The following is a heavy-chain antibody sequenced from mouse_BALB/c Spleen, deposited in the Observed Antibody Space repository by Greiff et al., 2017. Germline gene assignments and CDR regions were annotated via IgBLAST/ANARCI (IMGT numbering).Heavy chain of an antibody. CDR2: IRNKANGYTT. J-gene: IGHJ2*01. V-gene: IGHV7-3*02. Sequence: EVMLVESGGGLVQPGGSLRLSCATSGFTFTDYYMSWVRQPPGKALEWLGFIRNKANGYTTEYSASVKGRFTISRDNSQSILYLQMNTLRAEDSATYYCARDRNYYGSSWYFDCWGQGTTLTVSS. CDR3: ARDRNYYGSSWYFDC. D-gene: IGHD1-1*01. CDR1: GFTFTDYY.